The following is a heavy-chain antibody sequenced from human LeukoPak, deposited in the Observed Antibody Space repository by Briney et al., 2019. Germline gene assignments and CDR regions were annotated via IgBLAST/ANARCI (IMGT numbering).Heavy chain of an antibody. J-gene: IGHJ4*02. D-gene: IGHD1-26*01. CDR3: ARGGTSGSYLGYFDY. CDR2: INHSGST. CDR1: GGSFRGYY. Sequence: PSETLSLTCAVYGGSFRGYYWSWIGQPPGKGLEWMGEINHSGSTNYNPSLKSRVTISVDTSKNQFSLKLTSVTAADTAVYYCARGGTSGSYLGYFDYWGQGTLVTVSS. V-gene: IGHV4-34*01.